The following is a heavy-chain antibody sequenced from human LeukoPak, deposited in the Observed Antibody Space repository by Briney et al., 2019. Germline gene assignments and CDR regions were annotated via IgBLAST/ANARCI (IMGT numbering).Heavy chain of an antibody. CDR2: IYTSGST. V-gene: IGHV4-61*02. D-gene: IGHD2-2*01. CDR3: ARAGQGYCSSTSCYGGNWFDP. J-gene: IGHJ5*02. CDR1: GGSISSGSYY. Sequence: TLSLTCTVSGGSISSGSYYWSWIRQPAGKGLEWIGRIYTSGSTNYNPSLKSRVTISVDTSKNQFSLKLSSVTAADTAVYYCARAGQGYCSSTSCYGGNWFDPWGQGTLVTASS.